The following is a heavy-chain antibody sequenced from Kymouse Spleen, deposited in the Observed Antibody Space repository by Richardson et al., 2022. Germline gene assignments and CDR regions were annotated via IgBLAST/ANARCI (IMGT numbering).Heavy chain of an antibody. CDR3: ARHVDTAMVLFDY. V-gene: IGHV4-39*01. D-gene: IGHD5-18,IGHD5-18*01. Sequence: QLQLQESGPGLVKPSETLSLTCTVSGGSISSSSYYWGWIRQPPGKGLEWIGSIYYSGSTYYNPSLKSRVTISVDTSKNQFSLKLSSVTAADTAVYYCARHVDTAMVLFDYWGQGTLVTVSS. CDR1: GGSISSSSYY. J-gene: IGHJ4*02. CDR2: IYYSGST.